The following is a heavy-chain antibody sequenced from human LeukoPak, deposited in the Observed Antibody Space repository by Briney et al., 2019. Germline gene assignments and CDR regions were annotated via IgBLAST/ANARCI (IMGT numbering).Heavy chain of an antibody. CDR1: GFTFSSYS. CDR3: ARDLWFGELLYAYYFDY. Sequence: GGSLRLSCAASGFTFSSYSMNWVRQAPGKGLEWVSYISSSSSTIYYADSVKGRFTISRDNAKNSLYLQMNSLRAEDTAVYYCARDLWFGELLYAYYFDYWGQGTLVTVSS. J-gene: IGHJ4*02. D-gene: IGHD3-10*01. CDR2: ISSSSSTI. V-gene: IGHV3-48*04.